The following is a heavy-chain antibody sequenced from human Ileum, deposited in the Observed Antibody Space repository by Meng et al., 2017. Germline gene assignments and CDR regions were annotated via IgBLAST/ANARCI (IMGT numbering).Heavy chain of an antibody. Sequence: GGSLRLSCAASGFTFSDHYMSWIRQAPGKGLEWVSFISNSGSSRDNADSVKGRFTISRDNAKKSPYLQMDSLKVEDTAMYYCGRGHWGLDYWGQGTRVTVSS. CDR1: GFTFSDHY. CDR2: ISNSGSSR. CDR3: GRGHWGLDY. J-gene: IGHJ4*02. D-gene: IGHD7-27*01. V-gene: IGHV3-11*01.